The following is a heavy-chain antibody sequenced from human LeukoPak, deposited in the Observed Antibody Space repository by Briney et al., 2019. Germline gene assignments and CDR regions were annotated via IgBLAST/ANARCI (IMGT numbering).Heavy chain of an antibody. Sequence: HPGGSLRLSCAASGFTVSSNYMSWVRQAPGKGLEWVSVIYSDGSTYYADSVKGRFTISRDNSKNTLYLQMNSLRAEDTAMYYCVRDVYCSGGSCNQHWGQGTLVTVSS. CDR3: VRDVYCSGGSCNQH. CDR2: IYSDGST. D-gene: IGHD2-15*01. V-gene: IGHV3-53*01. J-gene: IGHJ1*01. CDR1: GFTVSSNY.